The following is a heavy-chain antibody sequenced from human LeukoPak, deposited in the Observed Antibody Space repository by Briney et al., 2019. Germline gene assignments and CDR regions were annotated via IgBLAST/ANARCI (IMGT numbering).Heavy chain of an antibody. CDR2: ITSSGRHT. CDR1: GFTFSNYA. V-gene: IGHV3-23*01. CDR3: VKDKEDIVLMVNALSGYYFDS. D-gene: IGHD2-8*01. Sequence: GGSLRLSCAASGFTFSNYAMSWVRQAPGKGLEWVSVITSSGRHTYYTDSVKDRFTLSRDNSKNTVYLQMNSLRAEDTAVYYCVKDKEDIVLMVNALSGYYFDSWGQGTLVTVSS. J-gene: IGHJ4*02.